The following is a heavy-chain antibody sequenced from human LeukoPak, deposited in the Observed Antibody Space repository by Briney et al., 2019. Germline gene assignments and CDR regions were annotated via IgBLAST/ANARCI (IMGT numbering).Heavy chain of an antibody. D-gene: IGHD5-18*01. CDR2: IYYSGSS. CDR1: GGSISSYY. CDR3: ARQASSYVNRFDP. Sequence: PSETLSLTCTVSGGSISSYYWGWIRQPPGKGLEWIGYIYYSGSSNYNPSLKSRVTISVDTSKNQFSLKLSSVTAADTAVYYCARQASSYVNRFDPWGQGTLVAVSS. J-gene: IGHJ5*02. V-gene: IGHV4-59*08.